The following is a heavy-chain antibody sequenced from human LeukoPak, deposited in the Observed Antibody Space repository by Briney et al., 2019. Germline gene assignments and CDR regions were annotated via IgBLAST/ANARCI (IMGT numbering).Heavy chain of an antibody. D-gene: IGHD1-26*01. V-gene: IGHV4-59*01. CDR2: IYYSGST. CDR1: GGSISSYY. J-gene: IGHJ4*02. Sequence: SETLSLTCTVSGGSISSYYWSWIRQPPGKGLEWIGYIYYSGSTSYSPSLKSRVTISVDTSKNQVSLNLNSMTAADTAVYYCARGLRVGSTGYHLDYWGQGAQVTVSS. CDR3: ARGLRVGSTGYHLDY.